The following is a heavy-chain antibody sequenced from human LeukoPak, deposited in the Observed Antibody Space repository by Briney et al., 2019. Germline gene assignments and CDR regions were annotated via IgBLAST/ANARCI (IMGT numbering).Heavy chain of an antibody. CDR2: VSTCGGST. CDR3: AKQAYDSPRTDFDY. Sequence: TGGSLTLSCAASGLSFSRYAMCWVRRAPGKGLEWVSGVSTCGGSTYYAHSVKGRFTISRDNSKNTLHLQMNSLRAEDTAIYYCAKQAYDSPRTDFDYGGQGTLVTVSS. J-gene: IGHJ4*02. V-gene: IGHV3-23*01. D-gene: IGHD3-22*01. CDR1: GLSFSRYA.